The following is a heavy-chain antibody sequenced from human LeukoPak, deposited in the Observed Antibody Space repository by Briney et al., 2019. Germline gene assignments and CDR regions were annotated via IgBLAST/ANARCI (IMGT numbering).Heavy chain of an antibody. V-gene: IGHV1-69*05. J-gene: IGHJ1*01. CDR1: GGTFSSYA. CDR2: IIPIFGTA. Sequence: GASVKVSCKASGGTFSSYAISWVRQAPGQGLEWMGGIIPIFGTANYAQKFQGRVTITTDESTSTAYMELSSLRSEDTAVYYCARVRCSSTSCYLGFQHWGQGTLVTVSS. D-gene: IGHD2-2*01. CDR3: ARVRCSSTSCYLGFQH.